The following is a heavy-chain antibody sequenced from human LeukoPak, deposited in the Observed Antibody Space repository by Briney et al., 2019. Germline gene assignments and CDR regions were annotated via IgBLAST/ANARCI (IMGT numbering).Heavy chain of an antibody. CDR1: GGSISSYY. Sequence: SETLSLTCTVSGGSISSYYWSWIRQPPGKGLEWIGYIYYSGSTNYNPSLKSRVTISVDTSKNQFPLKLSSVTAADTAVYYCARARSGSYTYFDYWGQGTLVTVSS. CDR2: IYYSGST. J-gene: IGHJ4*02. CDR3: ARARSGSYTYFDY. V-gene: IGHV4-59*01. D-gene: IGHD1-26*01.